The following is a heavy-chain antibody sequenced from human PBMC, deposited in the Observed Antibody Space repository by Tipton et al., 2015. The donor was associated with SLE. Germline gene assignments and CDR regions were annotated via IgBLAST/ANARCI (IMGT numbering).Heavy chain of an antibody. D-gene: IGHD3-3*01. CDR2: IYTSGST. CDR3: ARYGRVLRFLEWAHYYYYMDV. V-gene: IGHV4-61*09. Sequence: TLSLTCTVSGGSISSGSYYWSWIRQPAGKGLEWIGHIYTSGSTNYNPSLKSRVTMSVDTSKNQFSLKLSSVTAADTAVYYCARYGRVLRFLEWAHYYYYMDVWGKGTTVTVSS. CDR1: GGSISSGSYY. J-gene: IGHJ6*03.